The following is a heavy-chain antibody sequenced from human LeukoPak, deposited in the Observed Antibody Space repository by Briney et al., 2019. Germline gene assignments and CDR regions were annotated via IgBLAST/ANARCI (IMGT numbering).Heavy chain of an antibody. D-gene: IGHD6-13*01. CDR3: ARDPSRSWWGYFDY. V-gene: IGHV3-23*01. CDR2: FSESSGSA. CDR1: GFTFSSYA. Sequence: GGSLRLSCAASGFTFSSYAMSWVRQAPGKGLEWISTFSESSGSAHYADSVKGRFTISRDISKNTLYLQMNSLRAEDTAVYYCARDPSRSWWGYFDYWGQGALVTVSS. J-gene: IGHJ4*02.